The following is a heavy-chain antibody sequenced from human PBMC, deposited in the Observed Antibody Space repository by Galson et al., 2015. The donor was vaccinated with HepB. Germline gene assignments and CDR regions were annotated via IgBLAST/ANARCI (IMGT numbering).Heavy chain of an antibody. J-gene: IGHJ4*02. Sequence: SVKVSCKASGYTFTSYAMHWVRQAPGQRLEWMGWIDAGNGNTKYSQKFQDRVTITRDTSASTAYMELSSLRSEDTAVYYCARDYSSGWYDYWGQGTLVTVSS. CDR1: GYTFTSYA. CDR3: ARDYSSGWYDY. D-gene: IGHD6-19*01. V-gene: IGHV1-3*01. CDR2: IDAGNGNT.